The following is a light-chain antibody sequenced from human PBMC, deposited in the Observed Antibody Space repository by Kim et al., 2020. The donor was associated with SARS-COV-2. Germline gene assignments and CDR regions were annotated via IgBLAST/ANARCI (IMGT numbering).Light chain of an antibody. CDR3: QSYDNSLSGYV. CDR1: TSTSGAGYD. J-gene: IGLJ1*01. Sequence: QGVTITRTGGTSTSGAGYDLHSYRHLPTTGPNLRIFGNNNRPSGSPDRFSGSKSDTAASLAITVLQAEDEADYYCQSYDNSLSGYVFGSGTKVTVL. CDR2: GNN. V-gene: IGLV1-40*01.